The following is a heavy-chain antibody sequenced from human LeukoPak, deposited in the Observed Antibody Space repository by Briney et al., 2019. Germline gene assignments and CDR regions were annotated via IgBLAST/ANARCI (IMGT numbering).Heavy chain of an antibody. J-gene: IGHJ4*02. CDR1: GYTFTSYC. D-gene: IGHD3-22*01. Sequence: ASVKVSCTASGYTFTSYCISWVRQAPGQGLEWMGWIGAYTGNTNYAQNFKGRVTMTTDTSTSTAFMELRSLRSDDTAVYYCARSGVGYFYDNTGYYPLDYWGQGTLVTVSS. CDR3: ARSGVGYFYDNTGYYPLDY. V-gene: IGHV1-18*01. CDR2: IGAYTGNT.